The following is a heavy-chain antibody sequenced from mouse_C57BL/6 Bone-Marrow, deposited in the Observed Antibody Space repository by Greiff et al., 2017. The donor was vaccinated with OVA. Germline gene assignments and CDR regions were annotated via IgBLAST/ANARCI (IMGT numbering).Heavy chain of an antibody. CDR1: GYTFTSYW. D-gene: IGHD2-5*01. CDR2: IDPSDSYT. CDR3: ARWGYYSNYDGWFAY. Sequence: QVQLQQPGAELVMPGASVKLSCKASGYTFTSYWMHWVKQRPGQGLEWIGEIDPSDSYTNYNQKFKGKSTLTVDKSSSTAYMQLSSLTSEDSAVYYCARWGYYSNYDGWFAYWGQGTLVTVSA. J-gene: IGHJ3*01. V-gene: IGHV1-69*01.